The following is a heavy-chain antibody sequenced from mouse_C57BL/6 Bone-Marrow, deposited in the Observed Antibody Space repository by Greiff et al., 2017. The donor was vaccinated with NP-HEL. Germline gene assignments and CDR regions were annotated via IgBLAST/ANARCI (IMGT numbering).Heavy chain of an antibody. CDR3: TSYYYGSSYDWYFDV. CDR2: IDPENGDT. J-gene: IGHJ1*03. CDR1: GFNIKDDY. D-gene: IGHD1-1*01. Sequence: VHVKQSGAELVRPGASVKLSCTASGFNIKDDYMHWVKQRPEQGLEWIGWIDPENGDTEYASKFQGKATITADTSSNTAYLQLSILTSDDTAVYYCTSYYYGSSYDWYFDVWGTGTTVTVSS. V-gene: IGHV14-4*01.